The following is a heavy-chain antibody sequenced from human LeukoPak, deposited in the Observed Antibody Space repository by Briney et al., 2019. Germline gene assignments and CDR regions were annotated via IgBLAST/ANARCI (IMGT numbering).Heavy chain of an antibody. D-gene: IGHD6-13*01. CDR1: GFTFDDYA. J-gene: IGHJ4*02. Sequence: GGSLRLSCAASGFTFDDYAMHWVRHAPGKGLEWVSGISWNSGSIGYADSVKGRFTISRDNAKNSLYLQMNSLRAEDTALYYCATTTLSGSWRRYYFDYWGQGTLVTVSS. CDR3: ATTTLSGSWRRYYFDY. V-gene: IGHV3-9*01. CDR2: ISWNSGSI.